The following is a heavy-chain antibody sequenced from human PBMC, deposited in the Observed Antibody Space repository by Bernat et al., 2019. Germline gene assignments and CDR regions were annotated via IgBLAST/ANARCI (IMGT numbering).Heavy chain of an antibody. CDR1: GGSISSSSYY. Sequence: QLQLQESGPGLVKPSETLSLTCTVSGGSISSSSYYWGWIRQPPGKGLEWIGSIYYSGSNYYNPSLKSRVTISVYTSKNQFSLKLSSVTAADTAVYYCAGYYDFWSGPSDYWGQGTLVTVSS. D-gene: IGHD3-3*01. CDR3: AGYYDFWSGPSDY. CDR2: IYYSGSN. V-gene: IGHV4-39*01. J-gene: IGHJ4*02.